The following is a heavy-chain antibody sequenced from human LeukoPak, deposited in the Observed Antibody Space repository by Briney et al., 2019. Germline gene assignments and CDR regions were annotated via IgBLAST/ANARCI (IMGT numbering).Heavy chain of an antibody. CDR2: IIPIFGTA. D-gene: IGHD4-23*01. CDR3: ARVKDYGGNSVGFDY. J-gene: IGHJ4*02. CDR1: DYTFTSYG. Sequence: ASVKVSCKASDYTFTSYGISWVRQAPGQGLEWMGGIIPIFGTANYAQKFQGKVTITADESTSTAYMELSSLRSEDTAVYYCARVKDYGGNSVGFDYWGQGTLVTVSS. V-gene: IGHV1-69*13.